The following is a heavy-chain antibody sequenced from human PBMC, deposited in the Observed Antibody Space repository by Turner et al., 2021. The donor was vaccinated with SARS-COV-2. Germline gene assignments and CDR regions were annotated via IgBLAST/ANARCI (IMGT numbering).Heavy chain of an antibody. Sequence: QVQLVQSGAEVKKPAASVKVSCKASGYTFTSYGISWVRQAHGQGLEWMGWISAYNGNTNYAQKLQGRVTMTTDTSTSTDYMELRSLRSDDTAVYYCARVGNGMATHNLFFDYWGQGTLVTVSS. V-gene: IGHV1-18*01. D-gene: IGHD5-12*01. J-gene: IGHJ4*02. CDR1: GYTFTSYG. CDR3: ARVGNGMATHNLFFDY. CDR2: ISAYNGNT.